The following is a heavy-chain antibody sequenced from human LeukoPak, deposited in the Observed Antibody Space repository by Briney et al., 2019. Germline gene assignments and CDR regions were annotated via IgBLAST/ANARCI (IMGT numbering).Heavy chain of an antibody. J-gene: IGHJ6*02. V-gene: IGHV3-7*05. CDR2: IKQDGSEK. D-gene: IGHD3-10*02. CDR1: GFTFSSYW. Sequence: GGSLRLSCAASGFTFSSYWMSWVRQAPGKGLEWVANIKQDGSEKYYVDSVKGRFTISRDNSKNTLFLQLYNLRVEDTALYYCARGLHYYVAMDVWGQGTTVTVSS. CDR3: ARGLHYYVAMDV.